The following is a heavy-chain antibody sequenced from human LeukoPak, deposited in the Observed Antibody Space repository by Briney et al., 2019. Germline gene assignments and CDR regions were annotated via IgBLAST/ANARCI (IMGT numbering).Heavy chain of an antibody. CDR2: IYYSGST. CDR1: GGSISTYY. V-gene: IGHV4-59*01. J-gene: IGHJ5*02. CDR3: ARDRRYNWNEGIDP. Sequence: NTSETLSLTCTVSGGSISTYYWSWIRRPPGKGLEWIGYIYYSGSTNYNPSLKSRVTISVDTSKNQFSLKLSSVTAADTAVYYCARDRRYNWNEGIDPWGQGTLVTVSS. D-gene: IGHD1-20*01.